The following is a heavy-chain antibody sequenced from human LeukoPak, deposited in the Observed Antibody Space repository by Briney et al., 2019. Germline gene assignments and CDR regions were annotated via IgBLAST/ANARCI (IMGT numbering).Heavy chain of an antibody. CDR2: IKEDGSEK. CDR1: GFIFSSYW. D-gene: IGHD6-13*01. CDR3: AKVRWQQLVDFDY. J-gene: IGHJ4*02. Sequence: GESLRLSCVGSGFIFSSYWMSWVRQAPGKGLEWVANIKEDGSEKYYVDSVKGRFTFSRDNAKNSVYLQMSSLRVEDTAVYYCAKVRWQQLVDFDYWGQGTLVTVSS. V-gene: IGHV3-7*03.